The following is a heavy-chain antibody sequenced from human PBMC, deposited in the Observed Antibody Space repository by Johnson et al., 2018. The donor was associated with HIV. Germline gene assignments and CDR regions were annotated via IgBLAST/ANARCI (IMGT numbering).Heavy chain of an antibody. J-gene: IGHJ3*02. V-gene: IGHV3-48*04. CDR1: PFTFRSYA. Sequence: VQLVESGGGLVQPGGSLRLSCGASPFTFRSYAMNWVRQAPVKGLKWVSVITFSDGKGRFTISRDNAKNSLYLQMNSLRAEETAVYYCASPVDTAMLDAFDIWGQGTMVTVSS. CDR2: ITFS. D-gene: IGHD5-18*01. CDR3: ASPVDTAMLDAFDI.